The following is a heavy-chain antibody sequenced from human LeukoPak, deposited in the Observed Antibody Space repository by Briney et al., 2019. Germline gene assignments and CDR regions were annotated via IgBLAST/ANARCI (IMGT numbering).Heavy chain of an antibody. CDR3: ARGGHYDILTGYYY. Sequence: GASVKVSCKASGYTFTGYYMHWVRQAPGQGLEWMGWINPNSGGTNYAQKFQGRVTMTRDKSISTAYMELSRLRSDDTAVYYCARGGHYDILTGYYYWGQGTLVTVSS. J-gene: IGHJ4*02. D-gene: IGHD3-9*01. V-gene: IGHV1-2*02. CDR1: GYTFTGYY. CDR2: INPNSGGT.